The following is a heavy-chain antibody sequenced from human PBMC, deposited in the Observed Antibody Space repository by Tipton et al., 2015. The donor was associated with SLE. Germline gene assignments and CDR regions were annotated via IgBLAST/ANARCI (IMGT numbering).Heavy chain of an antibody. D-gene: IGHD1-26*01. CDR1: GYSFTRYW. CDR3: AKTVVGPTWGLGFDS. J-gene: IGHJ4*02. V-gene: IGHV3-7*05. Sequence: QLVQSGAEVKKPGESLKISCKASGYSFTRYWIGWVRQMPGKGLEWVANIKQDGSEKYYVDSVKGRFTISRDNTKNSLYLQMNSLGVDDTALYYCAKTVVGPTWGLGFDSWGQGTLVTVSS. CDR2: IKQDGSEK.